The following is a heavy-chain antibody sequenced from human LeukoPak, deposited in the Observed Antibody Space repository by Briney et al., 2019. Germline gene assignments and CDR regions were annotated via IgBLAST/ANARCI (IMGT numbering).Heavy chain of an antibody. CDR3: ARSLSGDGYYGMDV. J-gene: IGHJ6*02. CDR2: IYSTGKT. V-gene: IGHV3-66*01. D-gene: IGHD1-26*01. Sequence: GGSLRLSCAASGFTVGSHYMSWVRQAPGRGLEWVSTIYSTGKTYYADSVKGRFTISRDNSKNTVFLQMNSLRGEDTAVYYCARSLSGDGYYGMDVWGQGTTATVSS. CDR1: GFTVGSHY.